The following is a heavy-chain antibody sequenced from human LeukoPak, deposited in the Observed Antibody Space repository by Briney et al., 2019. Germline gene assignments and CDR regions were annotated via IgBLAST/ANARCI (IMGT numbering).Heavy chain of an antibody. CDR3: ATTLYSGSYRPYYFDY. J-gene: IGHJ4*02. V-gene: IGHV1-69-2*01. Sequence: ASVKVSCKVSGYTFTDYYMHWVQQAPGKGLEWVGLVDPEDGETIYAEKFQGRVTITADTSTDTAYMELSSLRSEDTAVYYCATTLYSGSYRPYYFDYWGQGTKVTVSS. CDR2: VDPEDGET. CDR1: GYTFTDYY. D-gene: IGHD1-26*01.